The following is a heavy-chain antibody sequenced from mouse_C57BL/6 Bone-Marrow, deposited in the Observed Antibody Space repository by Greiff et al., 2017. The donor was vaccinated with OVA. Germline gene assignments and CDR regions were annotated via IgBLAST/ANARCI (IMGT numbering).Heavy chain of an antibody. J-gene: IGHJ3*01. Sequence: VKLMESGAELVRPGASVTLSCKASGYTFTDYEMHWVKQTPVHGLEWIGAIDPETGGTAYNQKFKGKAILTADKSSSTAYMELRSLTSEDSAVYYCTRSLYDGYYVGFAYWGQGTLVTVSA. CDR1: GYTFTDYE. D-gene: IGHD2-3*01. CDR2: IDPETGGT. V-gene: IGHV1-15*01. CDR3: TRSLYDGYYVGFAY.